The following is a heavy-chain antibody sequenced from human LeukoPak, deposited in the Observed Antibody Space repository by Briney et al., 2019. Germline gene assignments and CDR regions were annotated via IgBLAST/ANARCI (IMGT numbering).Heavy chain of an antibody. CDR1: GFTFRSYG. Sequence: PGRSLRLSCAASGFTFRSYGMHWVRQAPGKGLEWVAVISYDGSNKYYADSVKGRFTISRDNSKNTLYLQMNSLRAEDTAVYYCAKIAEWFGVSTVDYWGQGTLVTVSS. J-gene: IGHJ4*02. V-gene: IGHV3-30*18. CDR3: AKIAEWFGVSTVDY. D-gene: IGHD3-10*01. CDR2: ISYDGSNK.